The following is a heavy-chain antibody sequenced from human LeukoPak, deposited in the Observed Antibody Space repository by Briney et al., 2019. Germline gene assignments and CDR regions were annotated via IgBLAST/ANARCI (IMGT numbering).Heavy chain of an antibody. V-gene: IGHV3-53*01. CDR2: IYSGGST. Sequence: GGSLRLPCAASGFTVSSNYMSWVRQAPGKGLEWVSVIYSGGSTYYADSVKGRFTISRDNSKNTLYLQMNSLRAEDTAVYYCARSPVDSPGRLGYYFDYWGQGTPVTVSS. D-gene: IGHD3-16*01. CDR1: GFTVSSNY. CDR3: ARSPVDSPGRLGYYFDY. J-gene: IGHJ4*02.